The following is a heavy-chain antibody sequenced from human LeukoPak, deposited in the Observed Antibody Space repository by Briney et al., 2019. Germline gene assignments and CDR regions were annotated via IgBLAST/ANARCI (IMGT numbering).Heavy chain of an antibody. V-gene: IGHV3-23*01. Sequence: PGGSLRLSCAASGFTFSSYAMSWVRQAPGKGLEWVSAISGSDGSAYYADSVKGRFTISRDNSKNTVYLQTNSLRAEDTAVYYCARDSHYATSGWDFDYWGQGTLVTVSS. CDR3: ARDSHYATSGWDFDY. J-gene: IGHJ4*02. CDR2: ISGSDGSA. CDR1: GFTFSSYA. D-gene: IGHD6-19*01.